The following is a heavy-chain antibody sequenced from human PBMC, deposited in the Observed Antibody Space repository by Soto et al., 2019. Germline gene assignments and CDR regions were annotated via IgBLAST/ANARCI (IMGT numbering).Heavy chain of an antibody. Sequence: SETLSLTCTVSGGSISNSDSYWSWIRRHPGKGLEWIGYIYYSGSTFYNPSLKSRATISVDTSRNQFSLKLTSVTAADTAVYYCARQRAGPFDYWGQGTLVTVSS. CDR3: ARQRAGPFDY. J-gene: IGHJ4*02. CDR1: GGSISNSDSY. V-gene: IGHV4-31*03. CDR2: IYYSGST. D-gene: IGHD6-13*01.